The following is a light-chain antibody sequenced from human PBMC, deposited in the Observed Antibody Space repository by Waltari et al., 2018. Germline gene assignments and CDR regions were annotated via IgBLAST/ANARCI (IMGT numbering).Light chain of an antibody. V-gene: IGKV1-39*01. Sequence: DIQMTQSPSSLAASVGIRVTNTCRASHIISSYLNWYQQKPGKAPKLLIYAASSVQSGVPSRFSGSGSGTDFTLTISSLQPEDFATYYCQHSYSTPWTFGQGTKVEIK. CDR2: AAS. CDR3: QHSYSTPWT. CDR1: HIISSY. J-gene: IGKJ1*01.